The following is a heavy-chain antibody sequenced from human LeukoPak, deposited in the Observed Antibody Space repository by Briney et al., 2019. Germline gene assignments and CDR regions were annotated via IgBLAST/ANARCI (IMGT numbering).Heavy chain of an antibody. CDR3: ARDQGPRGYCSSTSCSSLGY. CDR2: INPNSGGT. D-gene: IGHD2-2*01. Sequence: ASVKVSCTASGYTFTGYYMHWVRQAPGQGLEWMGRINPNSGGTNYAQKFQGRVTITRDTSISTAYMELSRLRSDDTAVYYCARDQGPRGYCSSTSCSSLGYWGQGTLVTVSS. V-gene: IGHV1-2*06. CDR1: GYTFTGYY. J-gene: IGHJ4*02.